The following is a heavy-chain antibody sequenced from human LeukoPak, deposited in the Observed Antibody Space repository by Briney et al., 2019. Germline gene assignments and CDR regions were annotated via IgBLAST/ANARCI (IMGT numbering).Heavy chain of an antibody. CDR1: GFTFSSYG. CDR3: AKGFGSSWYDSFFDY. J-gene: IGHJ4*02. V-gene: IGHV3-30*18. CDR2: ISYDGSNK. D-gene: IGHD6-13*01. Sequence: GRSLRLSCAASGFTFSSYGMHWVRQAPGKGLEWVAVISYDGSNKYYADSVKGRFTISRDNSKNTLYLQMNSLRAEDTAVYYCAKGFGSSWYDSFFDYWGQGTLVTVSS.